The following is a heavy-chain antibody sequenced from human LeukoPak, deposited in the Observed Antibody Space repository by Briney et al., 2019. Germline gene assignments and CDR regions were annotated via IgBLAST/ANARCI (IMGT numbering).Heavy chain of an antibody. CDR3: ARDHYDFWSGYYLSPVHYYGMDV. CDR2: IYYSGST. J-gene: IGHJ6*02. Sequence: SETLSLTCTVSGGSISSGDYSWSWIRQPPGKGLEWIGYIYYSGSTYYNPSLKSRVTISVDTSKNQFSLKLSSVTAADTAVYYCARDHYDFWSGYYLSPVHYYGMDVWGQGTTVTVSS. D-gene: IGHD3-3*01. V-gene: IGHV4-30-4*01. CDR1: GGSISSGDYS.